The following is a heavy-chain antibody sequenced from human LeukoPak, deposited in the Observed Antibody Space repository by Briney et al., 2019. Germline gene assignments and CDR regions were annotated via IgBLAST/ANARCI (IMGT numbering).Heavy chain of an antibody. J-gene: IGHJ4*02. V-gene: IGHV4-38-2*02. CDR2: IYHSGST. Sequence: PSETLSLTCTVSGYSISSGYYWGWIRQPPGKGLEWIGSIYHSGSTYYNPSLKSRVTISVDTSKNQFSLKLISVTAADTARYYCAKGDGYFFDSWGQGALVTVSS. D-gene: IGHD3-22*01. CDR3: AKGDGYFFDS. CDR1: GYSISSGYY.